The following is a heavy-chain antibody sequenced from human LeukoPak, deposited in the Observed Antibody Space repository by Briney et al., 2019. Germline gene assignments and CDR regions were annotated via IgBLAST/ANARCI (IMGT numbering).Heavy chain of an antibody. CDR2: ISGSGGRT. Sequence: PGGSLRLSCAASGFTFSTYAMTWVRQAPGKGLEWVSGISGSGGRTYYADSVKGRFTISRDNSKKTLYLQMNSLRAEDTAVYYCAKVGVAAAGSNYFDYWGQGTLVTVSS. V-gene: IGHV3-23*01. CDR1: GFTFSTYA. CDR3: AKVGVAAAGSNYFDY. D-gene: IGHD6-13*01. J-gene: IGHJ4*02.